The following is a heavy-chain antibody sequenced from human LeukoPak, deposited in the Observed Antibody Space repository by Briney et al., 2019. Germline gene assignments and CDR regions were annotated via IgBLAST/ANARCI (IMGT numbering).Heavy chain of an antibody. V-gene: IGHV3-23*01. Sequence: GGSLRLSCAASGFTFSSYAMSWVRQAPGKGLEWVSAISGGGGSTYYADSVKGRFTISRDNSKNTLYLQMNSLRAEDTAVYYCAKFQDDILTGYYSYYYYGMDVWGKGTTVTVSS. D-gene: IGHD3-9*01. J-gene: IGHJ6*04. CDR3: AKFQDDILTGYYSYYYYGMDV. CDR1: GFTFSSYA. CDR2: ISGGGGST.